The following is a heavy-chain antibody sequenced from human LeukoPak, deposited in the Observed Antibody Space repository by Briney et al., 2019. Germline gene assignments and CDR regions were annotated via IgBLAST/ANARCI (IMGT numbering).Heavy chain of an antibody. Sequence: PGGSLRLSCAASGFTFNTYNMNWVRQAPGEGLEWVSAISSSSINIKYADSVEGRFTISRDNAKNSLYLQMNSLRAEDTAVYYCARLSRELPLFDAFDIWGQGTMVTVSS. V-gene: IGHV3-21*01. D-gene: IGHD3-16*02. CDR3: ARLSRELPLFDAFDI. CDR1: GFTFNTYN. CDR2: ISSSSINI. J-gene: IGHJ3*02.